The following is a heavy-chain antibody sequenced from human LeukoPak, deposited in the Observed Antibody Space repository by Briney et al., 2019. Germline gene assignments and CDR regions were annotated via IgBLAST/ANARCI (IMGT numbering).Heavy chain of an antibody. CDR1: GFTFSSYA. J-gene: IGHJ4*02. D-gene: IGHD5-24*01. CDR3: TRVGYIDEGIDY. CDR2: IKQDGSKK. Sequence: GGSLGLSCAASGFTFSSYAMHWVRQAPGKGLEWVANIKQDGSKKSYVDSVKGRFTISRDNAKNSLYLQMNSLRAEDTAIYYCTRVGYIDEGIDYWGQGTLVTVSS. V-gene: IGHV3-7*04.